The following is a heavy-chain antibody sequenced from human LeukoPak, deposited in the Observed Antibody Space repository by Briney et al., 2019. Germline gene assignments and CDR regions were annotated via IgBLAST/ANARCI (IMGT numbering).Heavy chain of an antibody. CDR1: GGSISNYH. CDR3: ARGTYDSSDYFTIDY. CDR2: IYGSGSP. V-gene: IGHV4-4*07. D-gene: IGHD3-22*01. Sequence: SETLSLTCTVSGGSISNYHWNWIRQPAGKGLEWIGRIYGSGSPNYNPSLNSRITISLDKSKNQFALELSSVTAADTAVYYCARGTYDSSDYFTIDYWGQGTLVTVSS. J-gene: IGHJ4*02.